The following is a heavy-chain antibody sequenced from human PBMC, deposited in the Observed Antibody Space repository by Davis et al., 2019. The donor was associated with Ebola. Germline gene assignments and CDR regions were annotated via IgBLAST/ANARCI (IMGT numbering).Heavy chain of an antibody. D-gene: IGHD4-17*01. J-gene: IGHJ2*01. CDR1: GFTFSSYS. CDR3: ARHVYGDFWFFDL. CDR2: IWDDGSNK. Sequence: GESLKISCAASGFTFSSYSMNWVRQAPGKGLQWVAVIWDDGSNKYYADSVKGRFTISRDNSNNTVFLQMNSVRGDDTADYYCARHVYGDFWFFDLWGRGTRVTVSS. V-gene: IGHV3-33*08.